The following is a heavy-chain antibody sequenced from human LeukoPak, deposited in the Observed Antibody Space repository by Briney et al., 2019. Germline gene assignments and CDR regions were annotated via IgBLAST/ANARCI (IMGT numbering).Heavy chain of an antibody. V-gene: IGHV3-23*01. D-gene: IGHD2-2*01. CDR1: GFTLSKYS. Sequence: GGSLRLSCAASGFTLSKYSMSWVRQAPGKGLEWVSSIGSSGSNTYYADSVKGRFTISRDNSKNTLSLQMNSLRAEDTAVYYCAKDRPCTICSPSDYWGQGTLVTVSS. CDR2: IGSSGSNT. CDR3: AKDRPCTICSPSDY. J-gene: IGHJ4*02.